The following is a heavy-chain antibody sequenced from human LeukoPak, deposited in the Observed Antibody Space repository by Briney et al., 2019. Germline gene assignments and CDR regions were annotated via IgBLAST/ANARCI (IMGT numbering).Heavy chain of an antibody. CDR2: FDPEDGET. J-gene: IGHJ6*02. V-gene: IGHV1-24*01. CDR3: ATTESIVPAANYYYYGMDV. D-gene: IGHD2-2*01. CDR1: GYTLTELS. Sequence: ASVKVSCKVSGYTLTELSMHWVRQAPGKGLEWMGGFDPEDGETIYAQKFQGRVTMTEDTSTDTAYMELSSLRSEDTAVYYCATTESIVPAANYYYYGMDVWGQGTTVTVSS.